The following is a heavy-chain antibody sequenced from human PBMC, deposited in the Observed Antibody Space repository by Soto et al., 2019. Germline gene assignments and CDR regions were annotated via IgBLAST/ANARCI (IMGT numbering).Heavy chain of an antibody. CDR2: LSITGDM. D-gene: IGHD2-2*02. J-gene: IGHJ6*02. CDR1: GFTFSSYS. Sequence: PGGSLRLSCAASGFTFSSYSMSWVRQAPGKGLEWVSSLSITGDMYYTDSGKGRFTISRDNAQSSLFLQMNSLRVEDTAVYYCARSRSCSSTSCYTFTTHYYYFGMDVWGQGTTVTVSS. V-gene: IGHV3-21*01. CDR3: ARSRSCSSTSCYTFTTHYYYFGMDV.